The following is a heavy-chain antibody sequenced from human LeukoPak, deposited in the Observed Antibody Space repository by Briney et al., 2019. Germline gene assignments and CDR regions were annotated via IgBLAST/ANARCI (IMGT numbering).Heavy chain of an antibody. D-gene: IGHD6-19*01. J-gene: IGHJ4*02. CDR2: ISYDGSNK. CDR3: ARFSSGWSPSGFDY. Sequence: GGSLRLSCAASGFTFSSYAMHWVRQAPGKGLEWVAVISYDGSNKYYADSVKGRFTISRDNAKNTLYLQMNSLRVEDTAVYYCARFSSGWSPSGFDYWGQGTLVTVSS. V-gene: IGHV3-30*04. CDR1: GFTFSSYA.